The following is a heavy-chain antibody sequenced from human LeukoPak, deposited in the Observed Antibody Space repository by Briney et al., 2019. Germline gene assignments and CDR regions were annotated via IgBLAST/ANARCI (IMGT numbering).Heavy chain of an antibody. J-gene: IGHJ3*02. Sequence: PSETPSPTCTVSGGSISGYYWSWIRQPPGKGLEWIGYIYYSGSTNYSPSLKSRVTISVDTSKNQFSLKLSSVTAADTAVYYCARGDYYDSSGLGGVFDIWGQGTMVTVSS. CDR1: GGSISGYY. V-gene: IGHV4-59*01. CDR3: ARGDYYDSSGLGGVFDI. CDR2: IYYSGST. D-gene: IGHD3-22*01.